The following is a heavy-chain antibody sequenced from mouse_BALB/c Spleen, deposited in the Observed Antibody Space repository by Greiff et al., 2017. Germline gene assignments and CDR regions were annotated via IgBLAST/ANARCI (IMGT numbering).Heavy chain of an antibody. V-gene: IGHV5-6-4*01. CDR1: GFTFSSYT. J-gene: IGHJ3*01. Sequence: EVKLMESGGGLVKPGGSLKLSCAASGFTFSSYTMSWVRQTPEKRLEWVATISSGGSYTYYPDSVKGRFTISRDNAKNTLYLQMSSLKSEDTAMYYCTRDEGTTATAWFAYWGQGTLVTVSA. CDR2: ISSGGSYT. CDR3: TRDEGTTATAWFAY. D-gene: IGHD1-2*01.